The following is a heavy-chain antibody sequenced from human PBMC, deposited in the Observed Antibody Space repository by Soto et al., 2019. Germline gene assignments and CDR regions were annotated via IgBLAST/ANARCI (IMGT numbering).Heavy chain of an antibody. J-gene: IGHJ6*02. D-gene: IGHD6-19*01. CDR3: ARRIAVAGLPHDDYGMDV. Sequence: PGESLKISCKGSGYSFTSYWIGWVRQMPGKGLEWMGIIYPGDSDTRYSPSFQGQVTISADKSISTAYLQWSSLKASDTAMYYCARRIAVAGLPHDDYGMDVWGQGTTVTVSS. V-gene: IGHV5-51*01. CDR2: IYPGDSDT. CDR1: GYSFTSYW.